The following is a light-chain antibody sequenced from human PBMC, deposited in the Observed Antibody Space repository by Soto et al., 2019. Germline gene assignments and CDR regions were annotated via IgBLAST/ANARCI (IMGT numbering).Light chain of an antibody. CDR1: QDISNY. CDR3: QHYNSYPIT. J-gene: IGKJ5*01. CDR2: SAS. V-gene: IGKV1-16*01. Sequence: DIQMTQSPSSLSASVGDRVTITCQASQDISNYLNWYQQKPGKAPKLLIYSASSLQSGVPSRFSGTGSGTEFTLTISSLQSDDFATYYCQHYNSYPITFGRGTRLEIK.